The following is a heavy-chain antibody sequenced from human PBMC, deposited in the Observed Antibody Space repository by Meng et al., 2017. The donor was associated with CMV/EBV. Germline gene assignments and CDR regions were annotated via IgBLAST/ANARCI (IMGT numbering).Heavy chain of an antibody. D-gene: IGHD2-2*01. Sequence: ASVKVSCKASGYTFTSYGISWVRQAPGQGLEWMGWISAYNGNTNYAQKLQGRVTMTTDTSTSTAYVELRSLRSDDTAVYYCARSVPAAMEYSSSPGNYYGMDVWGQGTTVTVSS. J-gene: IGHJ6*02. CDR3: ARSVPAAMEYSSSPGNYYGMDV. V-gene: IGHV1-18*01. CDR2: ISAYNGNT. CDR1: GYTFTSYG.